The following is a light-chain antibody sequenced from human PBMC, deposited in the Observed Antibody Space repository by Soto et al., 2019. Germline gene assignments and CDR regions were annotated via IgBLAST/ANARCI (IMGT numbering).Light chain of an antibody. CDR2: WAS. CDR3: QQHSSAPNT. Sequence: DIVMTQSPDSLAVSLGERATINCKSSQSVLQSSNNKNYLAWYQQRPGQPPKLLIHWASTRESGVPDRFSGSGSGTDFTLTISTLQAEDVAVYYCQQHSSAPNTFGQGTKLEVK. V-gene: IGKV4-1*01. J-gene: IGKJ2*01. CDR1: QSVLQSSNNKNY.